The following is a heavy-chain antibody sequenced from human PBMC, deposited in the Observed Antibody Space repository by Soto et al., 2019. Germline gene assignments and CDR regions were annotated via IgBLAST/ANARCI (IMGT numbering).Heavy chain of an antibody. CDR2: INHSRSN. CDR3: ARGNQYYYGSGSYYNNWFDP. CDR1: GGSFSGYY. V-gene: IGHV4-34*01. Sequence: LSLTCAVYGGSFSGYYWSWIRQPPGKGLEWIGEINHSRSNNYNPSLKSRVTISVDTSKNQFSLKLSSVTAADTAVYYCARGNQYYYGSGSYYNNWFDPWGQGTLVTVSS. D-gene: IGHD3-10*01. J-gene: IGHJ5*02.